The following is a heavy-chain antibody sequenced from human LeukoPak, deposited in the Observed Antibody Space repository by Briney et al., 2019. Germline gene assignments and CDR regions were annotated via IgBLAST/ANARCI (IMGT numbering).Heavy chain of an antibody. CDR1: GGSVIDYY. V-gene: IGHV4-59*02. D-gene: IGHD7-27*01. CDR3: ASRKLGNDY. Sequence: PSETLSLTCTVSGGSVIDYYWNWTRQSPGKGLEWIGYIYYTGTSYNPSLKSRVTISADTSKNQFSLNLSSVTAADTAVYYCASRKLGNDYWGQGTLVTVSS. J-gene: IGHJ4*02. CDR2: IYYTGT.